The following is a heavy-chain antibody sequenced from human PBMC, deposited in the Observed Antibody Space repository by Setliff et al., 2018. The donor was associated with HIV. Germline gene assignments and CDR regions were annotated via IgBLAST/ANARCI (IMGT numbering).Heavy chain of an antibody. CDR1: GYYISSGYL. J-gene: IGHJ4*02. V-gene: IGHV4-38-2*02. D-gene: IGHD3-10*01. CDR2: IYHNGIT. CDR3: ARGRLETTDD. Sequence: PSETLSLTCNVSGYYISSGYLWGWIRQPPVKGLAWIGTIYHNGITYYNPSLMSRVTISVDTSKNHFSLKVRSVTAADTAVYYCARGRLETTDDWGQGMVVTVSS.